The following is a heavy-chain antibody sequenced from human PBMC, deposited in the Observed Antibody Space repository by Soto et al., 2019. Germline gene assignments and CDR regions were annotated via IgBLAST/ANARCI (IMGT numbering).Heavy chain of an antibody. D-gene: IGHD6-13*01. CDR1: GFTFSDYY. CDR3: ATSYGNAWYTY. CDR2: ISGSSSYT. V-gene: IGHV3-11*03. J-gene: IGHJ4*02. Sequence: PGGSLRLSCAASGFTFSDYYMSWIRQAPGKGLEWVSYISGSSSYTNYADSVKGRLTISVDRSKNQFTLQLTSVTVEDTAVYYCATSYGNAWYTYWGQGTQVTVSS.